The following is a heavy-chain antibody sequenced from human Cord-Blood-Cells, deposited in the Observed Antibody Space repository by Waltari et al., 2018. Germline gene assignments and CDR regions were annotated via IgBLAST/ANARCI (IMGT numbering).Heavy chain of an antibody. Sequence: QVQLVESGGGVVQPGRSLRLSCAASGFPFSSYAMHWVRQAPGKGLEWVAVISYDGSNKYYADSVKGRFTISRDNSKNTLYLQMNSLRAEDTAVYYCARDWFSGHEDYWGQGTLVNVSS. CDR3: ARDWFSGHEDY. CDR2: ISYDGSNK. D-gene: IGHD5-12*01. CDR1: GFPFSSYA. J-gene: IGHJ4*02. V-gene: IGHV3-30-3*01.